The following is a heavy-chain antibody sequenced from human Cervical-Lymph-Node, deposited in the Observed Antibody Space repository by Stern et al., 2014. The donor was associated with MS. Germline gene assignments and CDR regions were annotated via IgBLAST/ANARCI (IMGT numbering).Heavy chain of an antibody. V-gene: IGHV1-2*02. D-gene: IGHD3-3*01. J-gene: IGHJ6*02. CDR1: GDIFTGYY. CDR2: INPNTGGT. Sequence: VQLEESGAEVKKPGASVKVSCKTSGDIFTGYYINWVRQAPGQGLEWMATINPNTGGTQYAQKFQGRVTMSRDTSISTAYVELSSLTSDDTAVYYCARNQRGITIFGVVTDYYYLGMDVWGQGTTVTVSS. CDR3: ARNQRGITIFGVVTDYYYLGMDV.